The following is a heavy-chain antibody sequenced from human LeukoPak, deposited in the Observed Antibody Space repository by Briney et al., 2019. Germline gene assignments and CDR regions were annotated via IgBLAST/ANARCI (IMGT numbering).Heavy chain of an antibody. CDR1: GGSISHYY. CDR3: ARDQGSYYGVDV. Sequence: SETLSLTCTVSGGSISHYYWSWIWQPAGKGLEWIGRMYTSGTTKYNPSLKSRVTMSVDTSNNQFSLKVSSVTAADTAVYYCARDQGSYYGVDVWGQGTTVTVSS. J-gene: IGHJ6*02. V-gene: IGHV4-4*07. CDR2: MYTSGTT.